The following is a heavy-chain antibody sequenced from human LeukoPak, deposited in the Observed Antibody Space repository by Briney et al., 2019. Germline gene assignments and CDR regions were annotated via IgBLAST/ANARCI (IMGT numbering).Heavy chain of an antibody. J-gene: IGHJ3*01. D-gene: IGHD1-14*01. Sequence: SETLSLTCTVSGASIDSYYWSWIRQPPGKGLEWIGYTHYSGDIKYNPSLKSRLTISVDTSKNEFSLVLASVTAADTALYYCARQPGGTAAFHVSSGGTMVTVSA. CDR3: ARQPGGTAAFHV. V-gene: IGHV4-59*08. CDR2: THYSGDI. CDR1: GASIDSYY.